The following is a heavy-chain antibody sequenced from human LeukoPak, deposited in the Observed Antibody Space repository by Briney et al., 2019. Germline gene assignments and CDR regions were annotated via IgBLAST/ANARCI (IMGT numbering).Heavy chain of an antibody. CDR2: ISYDGGNK. J-gene: IGHJ6*02. V-gene: IGHV3-30-3*01. CDR1: GFTFSSYA. D-gene: IGHD3-3*01. CDR3: ARDDRLLEWSRSYGMDV. Sequence: PGRSLRLSCAASGFTFSSYAMHWVRQAPGKGLEWVAVISYDGGNKYYADSVKGRFTISRDNSKNTLYLQMNSLRAEDTAVYYCARDDRLLEWSRSYGMDVWGQGTTVTVSS.